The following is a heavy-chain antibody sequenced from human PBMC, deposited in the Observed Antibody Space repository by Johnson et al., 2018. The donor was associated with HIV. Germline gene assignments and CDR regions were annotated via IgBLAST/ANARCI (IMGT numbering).Heavy chain of an antibody. CDR3: AKERGYSCGRGAFDI. V-gene: IGHV3-23*04. Sequence: VQLVESGGGLVQPGGSLRLSCAASGFTFSTYAMSWVRQAPGRGLEWVSAISGSGGSNKYFADSVKGRFTISRDNSKNTLYLQMNSMRAEDTAVYYCAKERGYSCGRGAFDIWGQGTMVTVSS. J-gene: IGHJ3*02. CDR1: GFTFSTYA. CDR2: ISGSGGSNK. D-gene: IGHD5-18*01.